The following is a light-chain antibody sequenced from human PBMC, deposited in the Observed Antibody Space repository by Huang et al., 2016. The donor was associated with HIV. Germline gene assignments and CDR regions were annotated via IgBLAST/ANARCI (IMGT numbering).Light chain of an antibody. V-gene: IGKV1-NL1*01. CDR2: ATS. CDR1: QGIGNS. Sequence: DIQMTQSPSSLSASVGDRVTITCRASQGIGNSVAWYQQKPETPPRLLLYATSRLESGGPSGFSGSGSGTQYTLTITTLQPEDVASYYCQQYQSIPWTFGQGTKVEIK. J-gene: IGKJ1*01. CDR3: QQYQSIPWT.